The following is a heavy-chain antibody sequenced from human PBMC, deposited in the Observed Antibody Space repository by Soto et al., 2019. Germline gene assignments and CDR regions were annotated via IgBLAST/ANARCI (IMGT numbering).Heavy chain of an antibody. D-gene: IGHD3-16*01. J-gene: IGHJ4*02. CDR3: ARGGDVLDY. CDR1: GFVFGGFG. CDR2: ASYDGTYK. Sequence: VELVESGGGVVRPGKSLTVSCTGSGFVFGGFGMHWVRQTPGKGLEWLGMASYDGTYKYFADSVKGRFTISRDNGMNTAYLQMDNLRLEDTALYYCARGGDVLDYWGRGTLVTVSS. V-gene: IGHV3-30*03.